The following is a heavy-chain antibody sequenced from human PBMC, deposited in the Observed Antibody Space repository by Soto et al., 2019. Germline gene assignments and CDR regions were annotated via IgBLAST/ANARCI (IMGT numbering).Heavy chain of an antibody. CDR3: ARDGGGSWKGIGYYYYYGMDV. CDR1: GFTFSSYG. Sequence: QVQLVESGGGVVQPGRSLRLSCAASGFTFSSYGMHWVRQAPGKGLEWVAVIWYDGSNKYYADSVKGRFTISRDNSKNTLYLQMNSLRAEDTAVYYCARDGGGSWKGIGYYYYYGMDVWGQGTTVTVSS. J-gene: IGHJ6*02. CDR2: IWYDGSNK. V-gene: IGHV3-33*01. D-gene: IGHD6-13*01.